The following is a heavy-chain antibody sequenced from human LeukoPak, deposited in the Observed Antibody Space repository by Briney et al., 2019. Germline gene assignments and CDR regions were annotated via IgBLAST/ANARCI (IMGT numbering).Heavy chain of an antibody. Sequence: GGSLRLSCAASEFTFSSYAMSWVRQAPGKGLEWVSAISGSGGSTYYADSVKGRFTISRDNSKNTLYLQMNSLRAEDTAVYYCAKERGLGLRYYYDSSGSDYWGQGTLVTVSS. CDR3: AKERGLGLRYYYDSSGSDY. CDR2: ISGSGGST. J-gene: IGHJ4*02. V-gene: IGHV3-23*01. CDR1: EFTFSSYA. D-gene: IGHD3-22*01.